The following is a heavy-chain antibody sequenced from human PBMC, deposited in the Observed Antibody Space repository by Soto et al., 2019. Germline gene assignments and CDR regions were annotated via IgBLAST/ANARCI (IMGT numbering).Heavy chain of an antibody. CDR3: ARIRVAVAGTYYYYGMDV. CDR1: GFSLSTSGMC. Sequence: SGPTLVNPTQTLTLTCTFSGFSLSTSGMCVSWIRQPPGKALEWLARIDWDDDKYYSTSLKTRLTISKDTSKNQVVLTVTNMDPVDTATYYCARIRVAVAGTYYYYGMDVWGQGTTVTVSS. J-gene: IGHJ6*02. D-gene: IGHD6-19*01. CDR2: IDWDDDK. V-gene: IGHV2-70*11.